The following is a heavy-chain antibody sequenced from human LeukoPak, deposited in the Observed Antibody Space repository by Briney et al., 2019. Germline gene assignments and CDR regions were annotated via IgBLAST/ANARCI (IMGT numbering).Heavy chain of an antibody. CDR2: INHSGST. CDR1: GGSFSGYY. V-gene: IGHV4-34*01. Sequence: SETLSPTCAVYGGSFSGYYWSWIRQPPGKGLEWIGEINHSGSTNCNPSLKSRVTISVDTSKNQFSLKLSSVTAADTAVYYCARVRSHSYGYPNHYFDYWGQGTLVTVSS. J-gene: IGHJ4*02. CDR3: ARVRSHSYGYPNHYFDY. D-gene: IGHD5-18*01.